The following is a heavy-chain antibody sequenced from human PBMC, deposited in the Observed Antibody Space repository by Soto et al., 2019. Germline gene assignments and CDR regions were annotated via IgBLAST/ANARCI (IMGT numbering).Heavy chain of an antibody. J-gene: IGHJ6*02. D-gene: IGHD3-3*01. V-gene: IGHV1-8*01. CDR3: ARELSFFGTNYGMDV. CDR1: GYTFTSYD. Sequence: QVQLVQSGAEVKKPGASVKVSCKASGYTFTSYDINRVRQATGQGLEWMGWMNPKSGNTGYAQKFQGRVTMTRNTSISTAYMELSSLRSEDTAVYYCARELSFFGTNYGMDVWGQGTTVTVSS. CDR2: MNPKSGNT.